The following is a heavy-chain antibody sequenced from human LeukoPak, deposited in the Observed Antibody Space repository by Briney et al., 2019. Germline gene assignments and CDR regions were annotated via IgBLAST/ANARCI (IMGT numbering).Heavy chain of an antibody. CDR1: VYTFRSYD. CDR2: ISPNNGNT. Sequence: ASVKVSCKASVYTFRSYDITCVRQAPGQGLELMGWISPNNGNTNYAQKFQGRVTMTTDTPTSTDYMEMRSLRSDGTAVYYCERDRDSSGWHVADYWGQGTLVTVSS. V-gene: IGHV1-18*01. CDR3: ERDRDSSGWHVADY. J-gene: IGHJ4*02. D-gene: IGHD6-19*01.